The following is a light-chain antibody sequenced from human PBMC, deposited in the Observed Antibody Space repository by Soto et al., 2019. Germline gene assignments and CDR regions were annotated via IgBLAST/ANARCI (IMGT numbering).Light chain of an antibody. Sequence: EMVLTQSPGTLSLSPGERATLSCRAIQSVSITYLAWYQQKPGQAPRPLIYGASSRATGIPGRFSGSGSGTDFTLTISRLEPEDFAVYYCQQYGSSPPITFGQGTRLEIK. V-gene: IGKV3-20*01. CDR3: QQYGSSPPIT. J-gene: IGKJ5*01. CDR1: QSVSITY. CDR2: GAS.